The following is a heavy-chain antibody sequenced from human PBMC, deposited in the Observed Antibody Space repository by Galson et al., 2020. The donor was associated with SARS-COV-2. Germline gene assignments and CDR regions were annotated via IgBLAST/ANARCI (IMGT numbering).Heavy chain of an antibody. CDR2: IIPIFGTA. J-gene: IGHJ6*02. D-gene: IGHD6-13*01. V-gene: IGHV1-69*13. CDR1: GGTFSSYA. CDR3: ARVSVAAAGTNYGMDV. Sequence: SVKVSCKASGGTFSSYAISWVRQAPGQGLEWMGGIIPIFGTANYAQKFQGRVTITADESTSTAYMELSSLRSEDTAVYYWARVSVAAAGTNYGMDVWGQGTTVTVSS.